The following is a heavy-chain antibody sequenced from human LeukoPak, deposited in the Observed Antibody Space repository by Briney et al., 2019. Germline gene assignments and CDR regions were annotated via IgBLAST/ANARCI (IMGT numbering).Heavy chain of an antibody. V-gene: IGHV3-23*03. D-gene: IGHD2-15*01. CDR3: AKGLSVVVVAATDY. Sequence: GGSLRLSCAASGFTFSSYAMSWVRQAPGKGLEWVSVIYSGGSTYYADSVKGRFTISRDNSTNTLYLQMNSLRAEDTAVYYCAKGLSVVVVAATDYWGQGTLVTVSS. CDR1: GFTFSSYA. J-gene: IGHJ4*02. CDR2: IYSGGST.